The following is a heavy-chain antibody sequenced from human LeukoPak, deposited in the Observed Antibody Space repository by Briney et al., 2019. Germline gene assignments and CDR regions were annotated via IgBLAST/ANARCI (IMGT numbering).Heavy chain of an antibody. D-gene: IGHD1-14*01. J-gene: IGHJ4*02. CDR3: ARSYQRYYFDY. CDR2: IKQDGSEK. CDR1: GFTFRNYW. Sequence: SGGSLRLSCAASGFTFRNYWMTWVRQAPGKGLEWVANIKQDGSEKYFVDSVKGRFTISRDNAKNSLYLQMNSLRAEDTAVYFCARSYQRYYFDYWGQGTLVTVSS. V-gene: IGHV3-7*02.